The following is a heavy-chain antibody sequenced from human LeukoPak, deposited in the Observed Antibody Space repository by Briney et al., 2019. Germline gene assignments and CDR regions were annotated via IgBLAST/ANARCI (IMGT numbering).Heavy chain of an antibody. Sequence: SETLSLTCTVSGGPISSGSYYWSWHRQPAGTGLEWNGRIYSSGSPNHNPSLKSRVTISTDTSQNQLTLKLSSVTAADTAVYYCARIMITFGGVIASRSFNFDYWGQGTLVTVSS. V-gene: IGHV4-61*02. CDR1: GGPISSGSYY. CDR3: ARIMITFGGVIASRSFNFDY. J-gene: IGHJ4*02. CDR2: IYSSGSP. D-gene: IGHD3-16*02.